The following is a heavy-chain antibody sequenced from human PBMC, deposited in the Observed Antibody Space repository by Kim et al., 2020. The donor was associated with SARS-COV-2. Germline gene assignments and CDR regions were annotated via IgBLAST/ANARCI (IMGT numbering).Heavy chain of an antibody. Sequence: SETLSLTCTVSGGSISSYYWSWIRQPPGKGLEWIGYIYYSGSTNYNPSLKSRVTISVDTSKNQFSLKLSSVTAADTAVYYCAGAPRAPLNYGMDVWGQGT. V-gene: IGHV4-59*08. J-gene: IGHJ6*02. CDR1: GGSISSYY. CDR3: AGAPRAPLNYGMDV. CDR2: IYYSGST.